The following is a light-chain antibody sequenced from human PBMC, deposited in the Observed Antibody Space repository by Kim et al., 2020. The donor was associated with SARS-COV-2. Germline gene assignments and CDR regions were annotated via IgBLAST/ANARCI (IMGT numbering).Light chain of an antibody. J-gene: IGLJ3*02. CDR1: SSNIGNNY. CDR3: GTWDSSLSGLV. CDR2: DNN. Sequence: QSVLTQPPSVSAAPGQKVTISCSGSSSNIGNNYVTWYQQRPGTAPKLLIYDNNNRPSGIPDRFSASKSATSATLGITGLQTGDEADYYCGTWDSSLSGLVFGGGTQLTVL. V-gene: IGLV1-51*01.